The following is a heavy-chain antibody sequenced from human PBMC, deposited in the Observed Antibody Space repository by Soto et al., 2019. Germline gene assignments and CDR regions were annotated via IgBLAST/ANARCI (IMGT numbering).Heavy chain of an antibody. J-gene: IGHJ4*02. CDR2: IHHSGRT. CDR3: GRQGGSGSGDLDF. CDR1: GDSVSSSY. Sequence: QVQLQESGPGLVKPSETLSLTCTVSGDSVSSSYSTWIRQTSGKGLEWIGDIHHSGRTNDHPSLKSRLTVSLDTSKKQFSLKLSSVTAADTAVYYCGRQGGSGSGDLDFWGQGILVSVSS. D-gene: IGHD3-10*01. V-gene: IGHV4-59*08.